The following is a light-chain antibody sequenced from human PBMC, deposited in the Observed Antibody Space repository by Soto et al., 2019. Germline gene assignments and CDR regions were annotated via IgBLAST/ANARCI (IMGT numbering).Light chain of an antibody. Sequence: QSVLTQPASVSGSPGQSITISCTGTSSDIGAYNFVSWYQQHPGKAPKLMLYDVNIRPSGVSNRFSGSKSGSTASLTISGLQAEDEDDYYCTSWTTSTTMIFGGGTKLTVL. CDR2: DVN. CDR3: TSWTTSTTMI. V-gene: IGLV2-14*03. CDR1: SSDIGAYNF. J-gene: IGLJ2*01.